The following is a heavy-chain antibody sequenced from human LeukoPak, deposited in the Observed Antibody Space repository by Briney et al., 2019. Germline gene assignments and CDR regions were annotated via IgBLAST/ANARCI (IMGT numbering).Heavy chain of an antibody. CDR2: ISSSSSYI. CDR3: ARVACSSTNCYDFDY. CDR1: GFTFSTYG. D-gene: IGHD2-2*01. Sequence: GGSLRLSCAASGFTFSTYGMNWVRQAPGKGLEWVSSISSSSSYIYYADSVKGRFTISRDNAKNSLYLQLNSLRTEDTAVNYCARVACSSTNCYDFDYWGQGTLVTVSS. V-gene: IGHV3-21*01. J-gene: IGHJ4*02.